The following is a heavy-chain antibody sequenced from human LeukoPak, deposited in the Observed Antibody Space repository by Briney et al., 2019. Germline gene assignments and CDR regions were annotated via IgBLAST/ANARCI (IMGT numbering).Heavy chain of an antibody. CDR1: GFTFSSYA. V-gene: IGHV3-21*01. J-gene: IGHJ4*02. CDR3: ARAHNWKYGSFDF. Sequence: GGSLRLSCAASGFTFSSYAMSWVRQAPGKGLEWVSCISSSSSYIYYADSVKGRFTISRDNAKNSLYLQMNSLRAEDTAVYYCARAHNWKYGSFDFWGQGTLVTVSS. CDR2: ISSSSSYI. D-gene: IGHD1-7*01.